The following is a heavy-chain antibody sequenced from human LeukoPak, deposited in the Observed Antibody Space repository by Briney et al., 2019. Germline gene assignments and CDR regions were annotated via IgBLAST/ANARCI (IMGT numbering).Heavy chain of an antibody. D-gene: IGHD1-26*01. CDR1: GYTFTGYN. CDR3: ARDPNSGSNWGFDY. J-gene: IGHJ4*02. V-gene: IGHV1-2*02. Sequence: GASVKVSCKDSGYTFTGYNMHRVRQAPGQGLEWMGWINPNSGGTNYAQKFQGRVTMTRDTAISTAYMELSRLSSDNTAVYFCARDPNSGSNWGFDYCGQGTLVTVSS. CDR2: INPNSGGT.